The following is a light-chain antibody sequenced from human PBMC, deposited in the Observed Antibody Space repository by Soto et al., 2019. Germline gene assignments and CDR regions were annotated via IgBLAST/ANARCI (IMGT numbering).Light chain of an antibody. CDR1: KLGDKY. V-gene: IGLV3-1*01. CDR3: QAWDSSTAVV. J-gene: IGLJ2*01. CDR2: QDS. Sequence: SYELTQPPSVSVSPGQTASITCSGAKLGDKYACWYQQKPGQSPGLVIYQDSKRPSGIPERFSGSNSGNTATLTIRGTQAMDEADYYCQAWDSSTAVVFGGGTKLTVL.